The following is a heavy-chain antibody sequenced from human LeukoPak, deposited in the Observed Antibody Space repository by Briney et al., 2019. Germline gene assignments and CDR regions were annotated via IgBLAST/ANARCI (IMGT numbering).Heavy chain of an antibody. CDR2: INPNSGGT. J-gene: IGHJ4*02. CDR3: AREESVRGVGDY. V-gene: IGHV1-2*06. CDR1: GYTFTGYY. Sequence: ASVKVSCKASGYTFTGYYMHWVRQAPGQGLEWMGRINPNSGGTNYARKFQGRVTMTRDTSISTAYMELSRLRSDDTAVYYCAREESVRGVGDYWGQGTLVTVSS. D-gene: IGHD3-10*01.